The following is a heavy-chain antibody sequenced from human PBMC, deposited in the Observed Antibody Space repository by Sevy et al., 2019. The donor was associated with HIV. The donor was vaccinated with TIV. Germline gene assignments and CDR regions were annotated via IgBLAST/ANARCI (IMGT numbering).Heavy chain of an antibody. D-gene: IGHD3-22*01. J-gene: IGHJ4*02. Sequence: ASVKVSCKVSGYTLTKLSMHWVRQAPGKGLEWMGTFDPEDGETIYAQKFQGRVTMTEDTSIDTAYMELSSLRSEDTAVFYCALAAQVTMRIAVGFFEYWGQGTLVTVSS. CDR3: ALAAQVTMRIAVGFFEY. V-gene: IGHV1-24*01. CDR2: FDPEDGET. CDR1: GYTLTKLS.